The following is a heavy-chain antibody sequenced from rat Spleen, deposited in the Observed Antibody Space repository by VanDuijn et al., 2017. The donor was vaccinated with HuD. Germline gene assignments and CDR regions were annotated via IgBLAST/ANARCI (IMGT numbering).Heavy chain of an antibody. D-gene: IGHD1-12*02. CDR3: TIGSHYFDVPYYYEY. CDR1: GFTFSDYY. CDR2: ISSDGGRN. J-gene: IGHJ2*01. V-gene: IGHV5-20*01. Sequence: EVQLVESDGGLVQPGRSLKLSCAASGFTFSDYYMAWVRQAPTKGLEWVATISSDGGRNFYRDSVKGRFSISRDDTKNTLYLQMDSLRSEDTATYYCTIGSHYFDVPYYYEYWGQGVMVTVSS.